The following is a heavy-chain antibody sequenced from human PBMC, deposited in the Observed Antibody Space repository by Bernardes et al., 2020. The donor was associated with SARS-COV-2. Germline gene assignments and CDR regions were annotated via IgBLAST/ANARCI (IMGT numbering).Heavy chain of an antibody. CDR3: AKDLGVDSSGYSYGMDV. Sequence: GGSLRLSCAASGFTFSSYAMSWVRQAPGKGLEWVSAISGSGGSTYYADSVKGRFTISRDNSKNTLYLQMNSLRAEDTAVYYCAKDLGVDSSGYSYGMDVWGQGTTVTVSS. V-gene: IGHV3-23*01. CDR2: ISGSGGST. J-gene: IGHJ6*02. CDR1: GFTFSSYA. D-gene: IGHD3-22*01.